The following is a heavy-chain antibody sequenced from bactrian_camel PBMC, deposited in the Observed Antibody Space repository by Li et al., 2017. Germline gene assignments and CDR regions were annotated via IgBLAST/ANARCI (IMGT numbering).Heavy chain of an antibody. D-gene: IGHD7*01. CDR1: GYTGSRQC. V-gene: IGHV3S1*01. J-gene: IGHJ6*01. CDR2: IVAGGDNN. CDR3: VRDSTGRFQGDFGL. Sequence: QAGGSLRLSCAVSGYTGSRQCMAWFRQAPGKGLEWVSHIVAGGDNNYYADSVKGRFTIYRDNAKNTVYLQLNSLKTEDMAMYYCVRDSTGRFQGDFGLWGQGTQVTVS.